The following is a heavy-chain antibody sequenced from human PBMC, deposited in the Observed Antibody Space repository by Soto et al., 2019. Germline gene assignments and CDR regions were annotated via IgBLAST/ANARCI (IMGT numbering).Heavy chain of an antibody. CDR1: GFTFSSYG. J-gene: IGHJ4*02. V-gene: IGHV3-30*03. CDR3: AGEFEYYFDY. Sequence: QVQLVESGGGVVQPGRSLRLSCAASGFTFSSYGMHWVRQAPGKGLEWVAVISYDGSNKYYADSVKGRFTISRDNSNNTLYLQMNSLRDEDTAVYYCAGEFEYYFDYWGQGTLVTVSS. CDR2: ISYDGSNK. D-gene: IGHD3-10*01.